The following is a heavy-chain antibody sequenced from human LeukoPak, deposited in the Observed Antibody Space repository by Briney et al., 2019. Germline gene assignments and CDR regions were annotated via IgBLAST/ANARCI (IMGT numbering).Heavy chain of an antibody. D-gene: IGHD6-6*01. J-gene: IGHJ4*02. CDR3: ARDRSVGVLPAPPFDF. Sequence: SETLSLTCAVYGGSFSGYYWTWIRQPPGMGLEWIGEISHGGWTNYNPSLKSRVSISIDMSNNQFSLNLTPVTAADTAVYYCARDRSVGVLPAPPFDFWGQGTLVTVSS. V-gene: IGHV4-34*01. CDR1: GGSFSGYY. CDR2: ISHGGWT.